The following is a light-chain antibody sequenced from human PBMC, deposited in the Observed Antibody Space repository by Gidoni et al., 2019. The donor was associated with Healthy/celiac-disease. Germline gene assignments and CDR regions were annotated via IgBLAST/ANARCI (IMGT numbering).Light chain of an antibody. J-gene: IGLJ1*01. CDR2: GNS. V-gene: IGLV1-40*01. CDR3: QSYDSSLSGSKV. CDR1: RSNIGAGYD. Sequence: QSVLTPPPSASGAPGQRVTISCTGTRSNIGAGYDVPWYQQLPGTAPKLLIYGNSHRPSGVPDRFSGSKSGTSASLAITGLQAEDEADYYCQSYDSSLSGSKVFGTGTKVTVL.